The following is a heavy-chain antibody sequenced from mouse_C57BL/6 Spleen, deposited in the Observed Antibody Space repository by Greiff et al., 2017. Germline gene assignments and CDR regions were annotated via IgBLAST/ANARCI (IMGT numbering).Heavy chain of an antibody. CDR2: IYPGDGDT. V-gene: IGHV1-80*01. CDR3: ARRKIYYGNIDY. D-gene: IGHD2-1*01. Sequence: QVHVKQSGAELVKPGASVKISCKASGYAFSSYWMNWVKQRPGKGLEWIGQIYPGDGDTNYNGKFKGKATLTADKSSSTAYMQLSSLTSEDSAVYFCARRKIYYGNIDYWGQGTTLTVSS. J-gene: IGHJ2*01. CDR1: GYAFSSYW.